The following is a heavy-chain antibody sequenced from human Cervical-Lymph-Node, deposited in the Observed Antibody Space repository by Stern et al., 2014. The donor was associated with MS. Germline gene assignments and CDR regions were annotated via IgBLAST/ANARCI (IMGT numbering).Heavy chain of an antibody. V-gene: IGHV7-4-1*01. Sequence: QVQLVQSGSELKKPGASVKVSCRASGYTFTWFTLYWVRQAPGQGLEWMGRINTNTGNPTYAQDFTGRFVFSLDTSVSTAYLQISSLKAEDTAVYYCARWYHYHYTGYNDYWGQGTLVTVSS. J-gene: IGHJ4*02. CDR3: ARWYHYHYTGYNDY. CDR1: GYTFTWFT. CDR2: INTNTGNP. D-gene: IGHD3-16*02.